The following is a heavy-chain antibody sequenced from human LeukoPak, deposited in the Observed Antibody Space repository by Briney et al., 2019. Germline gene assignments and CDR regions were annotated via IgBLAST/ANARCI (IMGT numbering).Heavy chain of an antibody. D-gene: IGHD7-27*01. Sequence: GGSLRLSCAASGFTVSSNYMSWVRQAPGKGLEWVSVIYSGGSTYYADSVKGRFTISRDNSKNTLYLQMNSLRAEDTAVYYCAKGPWGGRYYFDYWGQGTLVTVS. J-gene: IGHJ4*02. V-gene: IGHV3-66*01. CDR3: AKGPWGGRYYFDY. CDR1: GFTVSSNY. CDR2: IYSGGST.